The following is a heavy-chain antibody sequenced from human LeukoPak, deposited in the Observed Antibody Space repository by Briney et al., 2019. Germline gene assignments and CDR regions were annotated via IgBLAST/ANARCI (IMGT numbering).Heavy chain of an antibody. Sequence: EASVKVSCKASGYTFTSYGISWVRQAPGQGLEWMGWISAYNGNTNYAQKLQGRVTMTTDASTSTAYMELRSLRSDDTAVYYCARVLGAVAGSSWSEGWFDPWGQGTLVTVSS. CDR2: ISAYNGNT. V-gene: IGHV1-18*01. J-gene: IGHJ5*02. CDR3: ARVLGAVAGSSWSEGWFDP. CDR1: GYTFTSYG. D-gene: IGHD6-19*01.